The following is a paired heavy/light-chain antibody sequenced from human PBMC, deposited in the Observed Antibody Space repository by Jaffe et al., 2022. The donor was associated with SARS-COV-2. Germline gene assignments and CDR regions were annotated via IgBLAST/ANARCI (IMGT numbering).Heavy chain of an antibody. V-gene: IGHV3-23*01. Sequence: EVQLLESGGGLVQPGGSLRLSCAASGFTFSSYAMNWVRQAPGKGLEWVSVISGSGINTNYADSVKGRFTISRDNSKNTLYLQMNSLRAEDTAVYHCAKDRNYDFWSGYPNWFDPWGQGTLVTVSS. J-gene: IGHJ5*02. D-gene: IGHD3-3*01. CDR1: GFTFSSYA. CDR2: ISGSGINT. CDR3: AKDRNYDFWSGYPNWFDP.
Light chain of an antibody. CDR1: QSVSSY. Sequence: EIVLTQSPATLSLSPGERATLSCRASQSVSSYLAWYQHKPGQAPRLLIYDTSNRATDIPARFSGSGSGTDFTLTISSLKPEDFAVYYCQQRRNWPRSITFGQGTRLEIK. CDR2: DTS. J-gene: IGKJ5*01. CDR3: QQRRNWPRSIT. V-gene: IGKV3-11*01.